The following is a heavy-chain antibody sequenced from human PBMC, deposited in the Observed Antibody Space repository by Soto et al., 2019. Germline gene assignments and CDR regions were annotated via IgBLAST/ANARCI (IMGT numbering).Heavy chain of an antibody. V-gene: IGHV4-39*01. J-gene: IGHJ4*02. CDR2: RSYSGTT. CDR1: SGSITTRSYY. D-gene: IGHD2-2*01. CDR3: ATTPRLSPAGRFDW. Sequence: PSETLSLTCTVSSGSITTRSYYWGWIRQPPGKGLEWIGSRSYSGTTFFNLSLKSRVTISMDTSKNQFSLKLTSVTATDTGVYYCATTPRLSPAGRFDWWGQGILVTVSS.